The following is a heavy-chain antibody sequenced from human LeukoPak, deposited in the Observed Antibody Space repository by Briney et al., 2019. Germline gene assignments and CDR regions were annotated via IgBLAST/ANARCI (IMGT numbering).Heavy chain of an antibody. CDR2: ISSSSSYI. CDR1: GFTFSNYA. D-gene: IGHD3-9*01. J-gene: IGHJ4*02. CDR3: AKDTPYYDILTGYLGY. V-gene: IGHV3-23*01. Sequence: GGSLRLSCAASGFTFSNYAMSWVRQAPGKGLEWVSSISSSSSYIYYADSVKGRFTISRDNSKNTLYLQMNSLRAEDTAVYYCAKDTPYYDILTGYLGYWGQGTLVTVSS.